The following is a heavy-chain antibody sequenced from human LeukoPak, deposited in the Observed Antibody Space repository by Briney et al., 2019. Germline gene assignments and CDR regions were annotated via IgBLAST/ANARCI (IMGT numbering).Heavy chain of an antibody. CDR1: GFTFSSFS. Sequence: GGSLRLSCAASGFTFSSFSMTWVRQAPGKGLEWVSSISSSSSYIYYADSVKGRFTISRDNAKNSLYLQMNSLRAEDTAVYYCARAGEVGATSEDYFDYWGQGTLVTVSP. CDR3: ARAGEVGATSEDYFDY. J-gene: IGHJ4*02. CDR2: ISSSSSYI. V-gene: IGHV3-21*01. D-gene: IGHD1-26*01.